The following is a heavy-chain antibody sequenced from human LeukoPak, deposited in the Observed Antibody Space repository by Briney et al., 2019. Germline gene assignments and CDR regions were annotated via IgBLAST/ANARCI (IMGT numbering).Heavy chain of an antibody. D-gene: IGHD3-9*01. V-gene: IGHV1-69*06. CDR3: ARERVLRYFDWYLYYFDY. CDR2: IIPIFGTP. J-gene: IGHJ4*02. Sequence: SVKVSCKASGGTFSSYAFNWVRQAPGQGLEWMGGIIPIFGTPNYVQKFQGRVTITADKSTSTAYMELSSLRSEDTAVYYCARERVLRYFDWYLYYFDYWGQGTLVTVSS. CDR1: GGTFSSYA.